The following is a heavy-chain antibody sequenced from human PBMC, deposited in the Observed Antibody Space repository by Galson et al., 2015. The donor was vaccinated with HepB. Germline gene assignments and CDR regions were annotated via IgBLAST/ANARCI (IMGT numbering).Heavy chain of an antibody. Sequence: SVKVSCKASGYTFTGYYMHWVRQAPGQGLEWMGRINPNSGGTNYAQTFQGRVTMTRDTSIRTVYMELSRLRSDDTAVYYCAREKVTNWGQGMYYQYYMDVWGKGTTVTVSS. J-gene: IGHJ6*03. D-gene: IGHD7-27*01. CDR1: GYTFTGYY. CDR2: INPNSGGT. CDR3: AREKVTNWGQGMYYQYYMDV. V-gene: IGHV1-2*06.